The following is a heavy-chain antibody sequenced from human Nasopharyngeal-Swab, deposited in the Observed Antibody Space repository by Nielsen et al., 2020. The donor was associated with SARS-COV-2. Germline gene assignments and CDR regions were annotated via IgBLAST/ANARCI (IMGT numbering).Heavy chain of an antibody. Sequence: GESLKISCAASGFTFRSYAMHWVRQAPGKGLEWVAVISYDGSNKYYADSVKGRFTISRDNSKNTLYLQMNSLRAEDTAVYYCAKYYGDYPYYYYYMDVWGKGTTVTVSS. CDR1: GFTFRSYA. J-gene: IGHJ6*03. V-gene: IGHV3-30-3*02. CDR2: ISYDGSNK. D-gene: IGHD4-17*01. CDR3: AKYYGDYPYYYYYMDV.